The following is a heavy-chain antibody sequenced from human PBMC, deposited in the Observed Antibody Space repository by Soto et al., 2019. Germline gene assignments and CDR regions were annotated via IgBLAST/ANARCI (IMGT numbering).Heavy chain of an antibody. Sequence: PSETLSLTCAVSGDSISSGGYCWNGSRQPPGKGLKWIGYIYHSGSAHYNPSLKNRVTLSVDRSKNQFSLRLNSVTAADTAIYFCASGGDGYKLPYWGQGALVTVSS. CDR1: GDSISSGGYC. J-gene: IGHJ1*01. CDR2: IYHSGSA. CDR3: ASGGDGYKLPY. D-gene: IGHD5-12*01. V-gene: IGHV4-30-2*01.